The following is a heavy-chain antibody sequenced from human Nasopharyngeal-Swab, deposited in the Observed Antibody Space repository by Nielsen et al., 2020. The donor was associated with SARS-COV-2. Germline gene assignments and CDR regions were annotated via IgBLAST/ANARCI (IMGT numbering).Heavy chain of an antibody. J-gene: IGHJ4*02. CDR1: GFTFSHYF. V-gene: IGHV1-46*01. CDR2: ITPSGGAT. D-gene: IGHD6-13*01. CDR3: ATGLIAEDY. Sequence: ASVKVSCKASGFTFSHYFMHWVRQAPGQGLEWMGVITPSGGATNYAQKFQGRVTMTEDTSTDTAYMELSSLRSEDTAVYYCATGLIAEDYWGQGTLVTVSS.